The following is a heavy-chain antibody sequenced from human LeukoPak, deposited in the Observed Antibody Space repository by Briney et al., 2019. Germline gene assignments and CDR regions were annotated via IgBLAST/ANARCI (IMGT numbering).Heavy chain of an antibody. Sequence: SETLSLTCTVSGGSISSSSYYWGWIRQPPGKGLEWIGSIYYSGSTYYNPSLKSRVTISVDTSKNQFSLKPSSVTAADTAVYYCARDGGRSGLFDYWGQGTLVTVSS. D-gene: IGHD3-3*01. CDR2: IYYSGST. CDR3: ARDGGRSGLFDY. J-gene: IGHJ4*02. CDR1: GGSISSSSYY. V-gene: IGHV4-39*07.